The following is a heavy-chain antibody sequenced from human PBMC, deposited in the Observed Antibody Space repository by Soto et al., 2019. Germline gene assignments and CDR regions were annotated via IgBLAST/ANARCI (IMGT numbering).Heavy chain of an antibody. CDR1: GYTFSNFA. CDR3: AKGGKVAADYYGMDV. D-gene: IGHD2-15*01. V-gene: IGHV1-69*13. Sequence: SVKVSCKVSGYTFSNFAISWVRQAPGQGLEWMGRIIPIFDSTNYAQEFQGRVTITADESTNTAYMELNSLRSEDTAIYYCAKGGKVAADYYGMDVWGQGTTVTVSS. CDR2: IIPIFDST. J-gene: IGHJ6*02.